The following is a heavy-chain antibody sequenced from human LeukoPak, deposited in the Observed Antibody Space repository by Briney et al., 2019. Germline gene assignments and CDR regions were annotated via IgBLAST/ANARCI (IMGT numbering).Heavy chain of an antibody. CDR2: ISISGSTI. CDR1: GFTFSSFE. J-gene: IGHJ4*02. V-gene: IGHV3-48*03. CDR3: ARDRSGYSGYDFFDY. D-gene: IGHD5-12*01. Sequence: GGSLRLFCAASGFTFSSFEMNWVRQAPGEGRKWVSYISISGSTIYYADSVKGRFTISRDNAKNSLYLQMNSLRAEDTAVYYCARDRSGYSGYDFFDYWGQGALVTVSS.